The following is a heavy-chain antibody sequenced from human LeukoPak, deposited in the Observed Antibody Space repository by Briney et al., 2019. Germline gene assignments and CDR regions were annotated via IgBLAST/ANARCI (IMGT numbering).Heavy chain of an antibody. V-gene: IGHV3-48*04. J-gene: IGHJ4*02. CDR1: GFTFSSYS. CDR3: ARDKMLGLRYFDY. Sequence: GGSLRLSCAASGFTFSSYSMNWVRQAPGKGLEWVSYISSSSSTIYYADSVKGRFTISRDNAKNSLYLQMNSLRAEDTAVYYCARDKMLGLRYFDYWSQGTLVTVSS. D-gene: IGHD5-12*01. CDR2: ISSSSSTI.